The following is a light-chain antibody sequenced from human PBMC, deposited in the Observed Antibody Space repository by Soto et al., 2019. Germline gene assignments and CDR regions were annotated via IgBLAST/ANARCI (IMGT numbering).Light chain of an antibody. Sequence: EIVMTQSPATLSVSPGEIVTLSFSASQLFSSNLAWYQRRPGQAPRLLIYGSSTRATGVPPRFSGSASGTEFTLTISSLQSEDFGVYYCQQYNDWPRTFGQGTRLEIK. J-gene: IGKJ5*01. CDR3: QQYNDWPRT. V-gene: IGKV3-15*01. CDR1: QLFSSN. CDR2: GSS.